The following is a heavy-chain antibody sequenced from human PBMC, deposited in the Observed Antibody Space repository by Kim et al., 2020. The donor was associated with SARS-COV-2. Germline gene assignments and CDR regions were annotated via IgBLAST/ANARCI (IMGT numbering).Heavy chain of an antibody. Sequence: SPSFQCQVTISADKSISTAYLQWSSLKASDTAMYYCARSNYYDSSGYDYWGQGTLVTVSS. V-gene: IGHV5-51*01. CDR3: ARSNYYDSSGYDY. J-gene: IGHJ4*02. D-gene: IGHD3-22*01.